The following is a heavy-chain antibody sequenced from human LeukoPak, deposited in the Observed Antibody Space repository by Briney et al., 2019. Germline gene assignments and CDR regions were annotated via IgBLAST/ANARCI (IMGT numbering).Heavy chain of an antibody. Sequence: GESLKISCKGSGYRFTSYWIAWVRQMPGKGLEWMGIIYPGDSDTRYSPSFQGQVIISADKSISTAYLQWSSLKASDTAMYYCARRYCSSTSCYAGSDYWGQGTLVTVSS. CDR1: GYRFTSYW. V-gene: IGHV5-51*01. CDR2: IYPGDSDT. J-gene: IGHJ4*02. D-gene: IGHD2-2*01. CDR3: ARRYCSSTSCYAGSDY.